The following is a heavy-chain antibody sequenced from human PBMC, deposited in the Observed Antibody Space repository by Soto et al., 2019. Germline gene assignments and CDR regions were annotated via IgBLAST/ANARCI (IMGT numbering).Heavy chain of an antibody. CDR1: GGSFGTFY. CDR2: INHSGST. V-gene: IGHV4-34*01. D-gene: IGHD6-13*01. J-gene: IGHJ1*01. Sequence: PSETLSLTCVVYGGSFGTFYWRWLRQPPGKGLECIEEINHSGSTNYTPSLKSRVTISVDTSKNQFSVKLDSLSAADTAVYYCAGWGVSSTSCSYLLKYWGQGT. CDR3: AGWGVSSTSCSYLLKY.